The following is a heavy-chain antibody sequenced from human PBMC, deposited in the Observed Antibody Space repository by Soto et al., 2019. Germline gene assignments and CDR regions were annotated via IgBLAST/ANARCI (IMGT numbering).Heavy chain of an antibody. CDR1: GYTFTSYG. CDR3: ARGHDFGSGYYFHYWFDP. Sequence: VASVKVSCKASGYTFTSYGISWVRQAPGQGLEWMGWISAYNGNTNYAQKLQGRVTMTTDTSTSTAYMELRSLRSDDTAVYYCARGHDFGSGYYFHYWFDPWGQGTLVTLSS. D-gene: IGHD3-3*01. CDR2: ISAYNGNT. V-gene: IGHV1-18*04. J-gene: IGHJ5*02.